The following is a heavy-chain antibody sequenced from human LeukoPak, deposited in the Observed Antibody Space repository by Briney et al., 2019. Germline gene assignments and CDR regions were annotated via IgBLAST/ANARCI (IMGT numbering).Heavy chain of an antibody. V-gene: IGHV3-48*04. Sequence: PGGSLRLSCAASGFSFSTYSMNWVRQAPGEGLEWVSYIVGSSSTIYYADSVKGRFTISRDNAKNSLYLQMDSLRAEDTAVYYCATDSPETAAFDYWGQGTLVTVSS. CDR3: ATDSPETAAFDY. CDR1: GFSFSTYS. D-gene: IGHD1-1*01. J-gene: IGHJ4*02. CDR2: IVGSSSTI.